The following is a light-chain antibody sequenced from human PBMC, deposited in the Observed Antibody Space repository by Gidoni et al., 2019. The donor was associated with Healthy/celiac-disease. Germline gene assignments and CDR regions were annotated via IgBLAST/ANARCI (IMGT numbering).Light chain of an antibody. Sequence: DIQMTQSPSTLSASVGDRVTITCRASQSISSWLAWYQQKPGKAPKLLIYDASSLESGVPSRFRGSGSGTEFTITISSLQPDDFATYYCQQYNSYSWTFGQGTKVEIK. CDR1: QSISSW. CDR3: QQYNSYSWT. J-gene: IGKJ1*01. CDR2: DAS. V-gene: IGKV1-5*01.